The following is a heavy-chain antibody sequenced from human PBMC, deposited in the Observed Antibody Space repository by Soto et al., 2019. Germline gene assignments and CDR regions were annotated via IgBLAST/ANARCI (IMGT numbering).Heavy chain of an antibody. V-gene: IGHV3-64*01. Sequence: PGGSLRLSCAASGFTFSSYAMHWVRQAPGKGLEYVSAISSNGGSTYYANSVKGRFTISRDNSKNTLYLQMGSLRAEDMAVYYCARDGYLSSGYCTNGVCQPSYYYYMAVWGEGTTVTDSS. CDR2: ISSNGGST. CDR3: ARDGYLSSGYCTNGVCQPSYYYYMAV. D-gene: IGHD2-8*01. J-gene: IGHJ6*03. CDR1: GFTFSSYA.